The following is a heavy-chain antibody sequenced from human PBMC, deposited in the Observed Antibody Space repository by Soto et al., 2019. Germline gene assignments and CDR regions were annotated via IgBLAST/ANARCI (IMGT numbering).Heavy chain of an antibody. D-gene: IGHD2-15*01. J-gene: IGHJ6*02. CDR1: GYTFSTSG. CDR2: ISTYNGDT. V-gene: IGHV1-18*01. Sequence: QVQLVQSGAEVRKPGASVKVSCKASGYTFSTSGMSWLRQAPGQGLEWMGWISTYNGDTNDAPKFQDRVTMTSDTSTSTVYRGLRSLRSADPAVYYCARAGAAPYYYYGMTSGAKGPGSPSP. CDR3: ARAGAAPYYYYGMTS.